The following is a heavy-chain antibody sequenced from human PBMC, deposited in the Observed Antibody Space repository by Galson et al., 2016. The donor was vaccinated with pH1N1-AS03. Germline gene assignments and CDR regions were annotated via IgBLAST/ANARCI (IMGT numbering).Heavy chain of an antibody. D-gene: IGHD2-2*01. CDR3: ARDPRGPCTSATCPTTYYFGMDV. CDR1: GYIFTGFY. J-gene: IGHJ6*02. V-gene: IGHV1-2*04. Sequence: SVKVSCKASGYIFTGFYVHWVRQAPGQGLEWMGWINTDSGATNYAQKFEAWVTMTRDTSVSTAYMELYGLKSDDTAVYYCARDPRGPCTSATCPTTYYFGMDVWGQGTTVIVSS. CDR2: INTDSGAT.